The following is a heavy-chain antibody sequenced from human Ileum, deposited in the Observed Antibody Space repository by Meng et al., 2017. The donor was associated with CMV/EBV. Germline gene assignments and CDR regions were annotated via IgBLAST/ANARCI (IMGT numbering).Heavy chain of an antibody. Sequence: QLQQQESGPGLVKPAETLSLPCTASGGSVNRNTYYWGWIRQPPGKSLEWIGTIFDSGSAFYNPSLQSRVSVSIDMSRNQLSLSLSSVTAADTAVYYCVRDHGSSSWFFYWGQGTLVTVSS. CDR2: IFDSGSA. V-gene: IGHV4-39*07. CDR1: GGSVNRNTYY. CDR3: VRDHGSSSWFFY. J-gene: IGHJ4*02. D-gene: IGHD6-13*01.